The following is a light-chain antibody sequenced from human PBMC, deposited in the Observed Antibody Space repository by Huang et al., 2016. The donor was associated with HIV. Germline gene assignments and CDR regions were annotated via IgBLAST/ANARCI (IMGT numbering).Light chain of an antibody. CDR3: QQRGFWPLT. Sequence: EVVLKQSPVTLSLSPGERGTLYCRPSQTVSNYLAWSQQRLGQPPRLLIYDSSHRATGTPARFSGGGSGTDFSLTISSLEPEDFAVYYCQQRGFWPLTFGGGTNVDMK. V-gene: IGKV3-11*01. CDR2: DSS. J-gene: IGKJ4*01. CDR1: QTVSNY.